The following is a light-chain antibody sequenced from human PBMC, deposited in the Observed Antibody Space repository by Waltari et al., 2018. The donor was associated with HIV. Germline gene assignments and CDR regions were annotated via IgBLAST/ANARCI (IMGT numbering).Light chain of an antibody. CDR1: SSDVGGYNF. V-gene: IGLV2-14*03. J-gene: IGLJ1*01. Sequence: QSALTQPASVSGSPGQSITLSCTGTSSDVGGYNFVSWYQQHPGKAPKLMIYDVTKRPSGVSNRSSGSKSGNTASLTITGLQAEDEADFYCSSYTSSSTFYVFGTGTKVTVL. CDR2: DVT. CDR3: SSYTSSSTFYV.